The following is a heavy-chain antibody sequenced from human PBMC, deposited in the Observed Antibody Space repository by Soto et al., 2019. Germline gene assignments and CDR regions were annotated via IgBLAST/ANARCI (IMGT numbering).Heavy chain of an antibody. CDR1: GGSISSSNW. D-gene: IGHD4-17*01. CDR2: IYHSGST. Sequence: PSETLSLTCAVSGGSISSSNWWSWVRQPPGKGLEWIGEIYHSGSTNYNPSLKSRVTISVDKSKNQFSLKLSSVTAADTAVYYCARLGDDYGDYKSAGYFDYWGQGTLVTVYS. V-gene: IGHV4-4*02. CDR3: ARLGDDYGDYKSAGYFDY. J-gene: IGHJ4*02.